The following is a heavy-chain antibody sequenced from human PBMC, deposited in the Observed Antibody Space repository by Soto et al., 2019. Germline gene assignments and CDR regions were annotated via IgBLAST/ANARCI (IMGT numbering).Heavy chain of an antibody. J-gene: IGHJ4*02. V-gene: IGHV1-69*13. CDR1: GGTFSSYA. CDR3: ARAGYSYGHFDY. D-gene: IGHD5-18*01. CDR2: IIPIFGTA. Sequence: SVKVSCKASGGTFSSYAISWVRQAPGQGLEWMGGIIPIFGTANYAQKFQGRVTITADESTSTAYMELSSLRSEDTAVYYCARAGYSYGHFDYWGQGTLVTVSS.